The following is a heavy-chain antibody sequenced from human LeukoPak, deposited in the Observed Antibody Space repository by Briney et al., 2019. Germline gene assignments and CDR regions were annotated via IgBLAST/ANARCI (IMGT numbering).Heavy chain of an antibody. CDR3: AGGRPRGYCSGGSCYHNFDY. CDR2: IIPIFGTA. Sequence: VKVSCKASGATFISYAMSWVRQAPGQGLEWMGGIIPIFGTANYAQKFQGRVTITADKSTSTAYMEVSSLRSEDTAVYYCAGGRPRGYCSGGSCYHNFDYWGQGTLVTVSS. J-gene: IGHJ4*02. CDR1: GATFISYA. V-gene: IGHV1-69*06. D-gene: IGHD2-15*01.